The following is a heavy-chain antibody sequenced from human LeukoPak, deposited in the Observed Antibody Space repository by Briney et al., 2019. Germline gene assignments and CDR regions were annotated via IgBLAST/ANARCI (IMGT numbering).Heavy chain of an antibody. J-gene: IGHJ4*02. Sequence: GGSLRLSCAASGFTFSSYSMNWVRQAPGKGLEWVSSICSTGSYIFYADSVQGRFTISRDNAKTSLYLQMNSLRAEDTAVYYCAREMDDILTGYGLDYWGQGTLVTVSS. CDR1: GFTFSSYS. CDR3: AREMDDILTGYGLDY. D-gene: IGHD3-9*01. V-gene: IGHV3-21*01. CDR2: ICSTGSYI.